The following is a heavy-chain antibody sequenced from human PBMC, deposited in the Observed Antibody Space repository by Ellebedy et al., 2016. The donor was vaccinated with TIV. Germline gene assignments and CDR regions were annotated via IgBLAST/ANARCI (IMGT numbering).Heavy chain of an antibody. CDR3: VSSASMDAFDL. CDR2: LYYTGST. D-gene: IGHD3-16*01. V-gene: IGHV4-59*01. Sequence: SETLSLTCAVSGGSLSDNYWTWIRQPPGKGLEWIGYLYYTGSTNYNPSLKSRVTISVNTPRTQFSLKLSSVTAADTAVYYCVSSASMDAFDLWGQGTMVTASS. CDR1: GGSLSDNY. J-gene: IGHJ3*01.